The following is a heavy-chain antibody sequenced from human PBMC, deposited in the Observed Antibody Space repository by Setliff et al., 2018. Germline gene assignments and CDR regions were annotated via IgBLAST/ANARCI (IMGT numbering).Heavy chain of an antibody. J-gene: IGHJ3*02. Sequence: RASVKVSCKASGNSFSSFSITWVRQAPGQGLEWMGWVSTYNGDTKYAQNFRGRVTMTTDMSTSTVYMELRTLRSDDTAVYFCARRPIALAGYRKGAFDIWGQGTMVTVSS. V-gene: IGHV1-18*01. D-gene: IGHD6-19*01. CDR2: VSTYNGDT. CDR3: ARRPIALAGYRKGAFDI. CDR1: GNSFSSFS.